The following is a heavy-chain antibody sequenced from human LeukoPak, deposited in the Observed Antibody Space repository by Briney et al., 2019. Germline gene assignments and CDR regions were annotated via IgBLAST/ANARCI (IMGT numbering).Heavy chain of an antibody. Sequence: SETLSLTCTVSGGSISSGGYYWSWIRQPPGKGLEWIGYIYYSGSTNYNPSLKSRVTISVDTSKNQFSLKLSSVTAADTAVYYCARTVAATDPYFDYWGQGTLVTVSS. CDR3: ARTVAATDPYFDY. CDR2: IYYSGST. D-gene: IGHD2-15*01. CDR1: GGSISSGGYY. J-gene: IGHJ4*02. V-gene: IGHV4-61*08.